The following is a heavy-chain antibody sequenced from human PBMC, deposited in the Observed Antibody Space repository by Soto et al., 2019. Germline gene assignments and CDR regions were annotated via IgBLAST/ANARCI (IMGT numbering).Heavy chain of an antibody. CDR2: IYYSGST. J-gene: IGHJ4*02. CDR1: GGSISSSSYY. CDR3: ASSYGDYYQPEPKYDY. V-gene: IGHV4-39*01. Sequence: SQTLSLTCTVSGGSISSSSYYWGWIRQPPGKGLEWIGSIYYSGSTYYNPSLKSRVTISVDTSKNQFSLKLSSVTAADTAVYYCASSYGDYYQPEPKYDYWGQGTLVTVSS. D-gene: IGHD4-17*01.